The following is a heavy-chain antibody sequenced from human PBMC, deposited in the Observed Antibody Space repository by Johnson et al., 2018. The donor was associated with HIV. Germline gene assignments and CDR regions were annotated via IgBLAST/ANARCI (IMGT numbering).Heavy chain of an antibody. V-gene: IGHV3-9*01. CDR3: SKDVSSSWKGSSAFDI. D-gene: IGHD6-13*01. CDR2: ISWKSDTI. CDR1: GFTFNDYA. J-gene: IGHJ3*02. Sequence: QLVESGGGLVQPGRSLRLSCAASGFTFNDYAMHWVRQTPGKGLEWVEGISWKSDTIGYADSVKGRITIPRDNAKNSLYLQMNSLRAEDTALYYCSKDVSSSWKGSSAFDIWGQGTMVTVSS.